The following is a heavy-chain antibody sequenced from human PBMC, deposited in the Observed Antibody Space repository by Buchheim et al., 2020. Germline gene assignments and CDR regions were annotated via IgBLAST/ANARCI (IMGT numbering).Heavy chain of an antibody. Sequence: EVQLLESGGGLVQPGGSLRLSCAASGFTFSSYAMSWVRQAPGKGLEWVSAISGSGGSTYYADSVKGRLTISRDNSKNTLYLKMNSLRAEDTAVYYCAKGVLRLWFGRYYFDYWGQGTL. V-gene: IGHV3-23*01. CDR1: GFTFSSYA. CDR2: ISGSGGST. J-gene: IGHJ4*02. CDR3: AKGVLRLWFGRYYFDY. D-gene: IGHD3-10*01.